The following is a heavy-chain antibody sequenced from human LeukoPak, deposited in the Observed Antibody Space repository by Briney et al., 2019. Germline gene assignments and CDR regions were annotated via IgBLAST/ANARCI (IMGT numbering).Heavy chain of an antibody. CDR2: INSAGSST. CDR3: ARTLGGVMVPYGMDV. CDR1: GFIFSSYW. J-gene: IGHJ6*02. Sequence: AGGSLRLSCAASGFIFSSYWMHWVRQAPGKGLVWVSHINSAGSSTSYADSVKGRFTISRDNAKNTLSLQMNSLRAEDTAVYYCARTLGGVMVPYGMDVWGQGTTVTVSS. V-gene: IGHV3-74*01. D-gene: IGHD2-8*01.